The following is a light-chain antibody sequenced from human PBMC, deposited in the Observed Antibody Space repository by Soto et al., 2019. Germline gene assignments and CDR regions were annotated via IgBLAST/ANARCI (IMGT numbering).Light chain of an antibody. J-gene: IGKJ4*01. CDR2: GAS. V-gene: IGKV3-20*01. CDR3: QQYGSSLPLT. CDR1: QSVSSY. Sequence: EIVLTQSPVTLSLSPGERATLPCRASQSVSSYLAWYQQKPGQAPRLLIYGASSRATGIPDRFSGSGSGTDFTLTISRLEPEDFAVYYCQQYGSSLPLTFGGGTKVDIK.